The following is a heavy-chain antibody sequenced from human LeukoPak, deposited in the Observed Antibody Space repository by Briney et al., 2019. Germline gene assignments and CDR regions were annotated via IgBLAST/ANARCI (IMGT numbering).Heavy chain of an antibody. J-gene: IGHJ4*02. V-gene: IGHV3-48*04. D-gene: IGHD5-24*01. CDR3: ARAREGEDGYNSLGVY. CDR1: GFTFSSYS. Sequence: GGSLRLSCAASGFTFSSYSMNWVRQAPGKGLEWVSYIRSSSRTIYYADSVKGRFTISRDNAKNSLYLQMNSLRAEDTAVYYCARAREGEDGYNSLGVYWGQGTLVTVSS. CDR2: IRSSSRTI.